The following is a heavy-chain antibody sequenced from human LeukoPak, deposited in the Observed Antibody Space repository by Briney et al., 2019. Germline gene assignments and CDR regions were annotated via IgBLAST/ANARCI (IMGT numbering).Heavy chain of an antibody. D-gene: IGHD5-24*01. Sequence: PGGSLRLSCAASGFTFSSYAMHWVRQAPGKGLEWVAVISYDGSNKYYADSVKGRFTISRDNSKNTLYLQMNSLRAEDTAVYYCAKDCNVEMATSAFDYWGQGTLVTVSS. V-gene: IGHV3-30*04. CDR1: GFTFSSYA. CDR3: AKDCNVEMATSAFDY. CDR2: ISYDGSNK. J-gene: IGHJ4*02.